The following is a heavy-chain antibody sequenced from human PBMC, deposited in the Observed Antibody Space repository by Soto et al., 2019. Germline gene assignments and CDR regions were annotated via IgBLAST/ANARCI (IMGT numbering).Heavy chain of an antibody. CDR3: VKPPVITASYYYYDMDV. Sequence: EAQLLESGGGLVQPGGSLRLSCAASGFSFSTYPMSWVRHAPGKGLEWVSGISGSGISTYYTDSVKGRFTISRDNSKNTVCLQMNTLRDEDTAVYYCVKPPVITASYYYYDMDVCGKGTTVTVSS. CDR1: GFSFSTYP. CDR2: ISGSGIST. D-gene: IGHD4-4*01. V-gene: IGHV3-23*01. J-gene: IGHJ6*03.